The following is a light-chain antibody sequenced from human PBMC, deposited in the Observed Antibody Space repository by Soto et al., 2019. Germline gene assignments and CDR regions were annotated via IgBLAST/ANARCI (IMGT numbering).Light chain of an antibody. Sequence: EIVMTQSPATLSVSPGERATLSCRASQSVSSNLAWFQQKPGQAPRLLIYGASTRATGTPARITGSGSGTEFTLTLSGLQSEDFAVYYCQQYDAWPPSYTFGQGTKLEI. CDR2: GAS. CDR1: QSVSSN. CDR3: QQYDAWPPSYT. J-gene: IGKJ2*01. V-gene: IGKV3-15*01.